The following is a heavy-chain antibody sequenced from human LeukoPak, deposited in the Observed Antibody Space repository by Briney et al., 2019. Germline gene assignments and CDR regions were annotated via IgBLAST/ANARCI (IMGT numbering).Heavy chain of an antibody. Sequence: ASVKVSCKASGYTFTGYYMHWVRQASGQGLEWMGWINPNSGGTNYAQKFQGRVTMTRDTSISTAYMELSRLRSDDTAVYYCARGEAFSSWYGEDFDYWGQGTLVTVSS. CDR1: GYTFTGYY. CDR2: INPNSGGT. D-gene: IGHD6-13*01. J-gene: IGHJ4*02. V-gene: IGHV1-2*02. CDR3: ARGEAFSSWYGEDFDY.